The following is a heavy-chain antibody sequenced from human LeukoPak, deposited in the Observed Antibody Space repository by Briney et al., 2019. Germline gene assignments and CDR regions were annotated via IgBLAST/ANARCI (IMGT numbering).Heavy chain of an antibody. CDR1: GFTISSYA. CDR3: TRGSFDM. CDR2: ISGSGGST. D-gene: IGHD3-16*01. V-gene: IGHV3-23*01. Sequence: GGSLRLSCAASGFTISSYAMSWVRQAPGKGLEWVSAISGSGGSTYYADSVKGRFTISRDFFKNTLFLQMNSLRDEDTAVYYCTRGSFDMWGLGTMVTVS. J-gene: IGHJ3*02.